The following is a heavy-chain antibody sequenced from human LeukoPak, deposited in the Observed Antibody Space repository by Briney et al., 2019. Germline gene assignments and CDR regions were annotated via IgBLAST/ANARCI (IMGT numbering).Heavy chain of an antibody. J-gene: IGHJ4*02. CDR3: ARDRSTVAGIDF. CDR2: IKPDGGDK. D-gene: IGHD6-19*01. CDR1: GFTFSTYW. V-gene: IGHV3-7*01. Sequence: GGSLGLSCAASGFTFSTYWMAWVRQAPGKGLEWVATIKPDGGDKYYVDSVKGRFTISRDNARNSLFLQMNSLRAEHTAVYYCARDRSTVAGIDFWGQGTLVTVSS.